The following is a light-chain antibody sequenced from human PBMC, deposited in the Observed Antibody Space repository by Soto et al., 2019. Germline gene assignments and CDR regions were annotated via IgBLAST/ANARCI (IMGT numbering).Light chain of an antibody. CDR2: RNN. Sequence: QSVLTQPPSASGTPGQRVTIFCSGSSSNIGSNYVYWYQQLPGTAPKLLIYRNNQRPSGVPDRFSVSKSGTSASLAISGLRSEDEADYYCAAWDDSLSGHYVFGTGTKLTVL. V-gene: IGLV1-47*01. J-gene: IGLJ1*01. CDR3: AAWDDSLSGHYV. CDR1: SSNIGSNY.